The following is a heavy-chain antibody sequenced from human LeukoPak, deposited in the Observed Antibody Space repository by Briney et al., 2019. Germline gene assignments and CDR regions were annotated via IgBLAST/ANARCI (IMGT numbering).Heavy chain of an antibody. CDR3: ARDSGGTGWVH. V-gene: IGHV3-7*05. Sequence: GGSLRLSCAASGFTFNTFWMSWVRQAPGKGPEWVANIKQDGGEKHYVDSVKGRFTISRDNVESSLYLQMNSLRAEDTAVYYCARDSGGTGWVHWGQGTLVTVSS. J-gene: IGHJ4*02. CDR2: IKQDGGEK. D-gene: IGHD6-19*01. CDR1: GFTFNTFW.